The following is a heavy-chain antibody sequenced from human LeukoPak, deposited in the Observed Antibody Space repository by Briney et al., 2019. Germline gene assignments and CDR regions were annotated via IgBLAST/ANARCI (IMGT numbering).Heavy chain of an antibody. CDR1: GYTFTGYY. D-gene: IGHD1-26*01. Sequence: APVKVSCKASGYTFTGYYMHWVRQAPGQGLEWMGWINPNSGGTNYAQKFQGRVTMTRDTSISTAYMELSRLRSDDTAVYYCASNAYSGSYFRTDPDYWGQGTLVTVSS. V-gene: IGHV1-2*02. CDR2: INPNSGGT. CDR3: ASNAYSGSYFRTDPDY. J-gene: IGHJ4*02.